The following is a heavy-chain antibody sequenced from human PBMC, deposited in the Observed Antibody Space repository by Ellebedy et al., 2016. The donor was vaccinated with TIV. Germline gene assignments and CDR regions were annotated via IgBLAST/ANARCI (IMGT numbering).Heavy chain of an antibody. CDR2: IYYSGST. CDR3: ARPREERDYFDTGAYQQYFQH. CDR1: GGSISSGGYS. J-gene: IGHJ1*01. Sequence: SETLSLXXTVSGGSISSGGYSWGWIRQPPGKGLEWIGSIYYSGSTYYNPSLKSRVTISVDTSKNQFSLKLSSVMAADTAVYYCARPREERDYFDTGAYQQYFQHWGQGTQVTVTS. V-gene: IGHV4-39*07. D-gene: IGHD3-22*01.